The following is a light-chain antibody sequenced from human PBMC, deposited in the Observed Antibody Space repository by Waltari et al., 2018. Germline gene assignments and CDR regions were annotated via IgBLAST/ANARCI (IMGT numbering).Light chain of an antibody. J-gene: IGKJ4*01. Sequence: DIQMTQSPSSLSASIGDRVTLTCRASRDIFNALAWYQQKPGQAPKLLLYASSTLRGGVPSGFSGSGSGTDYTLSIDSLQPEDFATYYCQQYFSAPLTFGGGSKVEI. CDR2: ASS. CDR1: RDIFNA. CDR3: QQYFSAPLT. V-gene: IGKV1-NL1*01.